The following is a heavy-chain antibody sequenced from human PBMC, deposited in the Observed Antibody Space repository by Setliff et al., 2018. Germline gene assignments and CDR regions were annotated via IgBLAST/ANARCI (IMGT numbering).Heavy chain of an antibody. CDR2: IGVYSGNT. CDR1: GYTFRQSI. Sequence: SVKVSCKASGYTFRQSIVSWVRQAPGQGLEWLGWIGVYSGNTYSAQRFQGRVSLTTDEFTNTAYLELRGLRSDDTAVYYCMRLVRFCSRTVCQRTSGDEAWGQGTLVTVS. CDR3: MRLVRFCSRTVCQRTSGDEA. J-gene: IGHJ5*02. D-gene: IGHD3-3*01. V-gene: IGHV1-18*01.